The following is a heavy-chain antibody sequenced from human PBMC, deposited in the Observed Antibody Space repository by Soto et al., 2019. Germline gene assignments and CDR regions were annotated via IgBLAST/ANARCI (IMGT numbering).Heavy chain of an antibody. CDR2: ISGSGGST. J-gene: IGHJ6*02. Sequence: GGSLRLSCAASGFTFSSYAMSWVRQAPGKGLEWVSAISGSGGSTYYADSVKGRFTISRDNSKNTLYLQMNSLRAEDTAVYYCAKRDIVVVPAALWDYYYGMDVWGQGTTVTVSS. D-gene: IGHD2-2*01. CDR1: GFTFSSYA. CDR3: AKRDIVVVPAALWDYYYGMDV. V-gene: IGHV3-23*01.